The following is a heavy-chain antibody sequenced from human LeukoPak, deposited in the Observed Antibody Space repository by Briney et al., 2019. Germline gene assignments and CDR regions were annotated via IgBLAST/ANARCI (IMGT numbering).Heavy chain of an antibody. CDR2: IYSGGST. V-gene: IGHV3-66*02. CDR3: AKPVGYCSSTSCYTRDYFDY. J-gene: IGHJ4*02. D-gene: IGHD2-2*02. Sequence: GGSLRLSCAASGFTVSSNYMSWVRQAPGKGLEWVSVIYSGGSTYYADSVKGRFTISRDNSKNTLYLQMNSLRAEDTAVYYCAKPVGYCSSTSCYTRDYFDYWGQGTLVTVSS. CDR1: GFTVSSNY.